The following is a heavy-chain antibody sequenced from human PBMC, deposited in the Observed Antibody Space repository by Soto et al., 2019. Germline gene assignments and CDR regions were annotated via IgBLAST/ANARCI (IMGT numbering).Heavy chain of an antibody. CDR1: GYTFTSYD. CDR3: ARYRREAVAGYTLDN. J-gene: IGHJ4*02. Sequence: ASVKVSCKASGYTFTSYDINWVRQATGQGLEWMGWMNPNSGNTGYAQKFQGRVTMTRNTSISTAYMELSSLRSDDTAVYYCARYRREAVAGYTLDNWGQGILVTVSS. V-gene: IGHV1-8*01. D-gene: IGHD6-13*01. CDR2: MNPNSGNT.